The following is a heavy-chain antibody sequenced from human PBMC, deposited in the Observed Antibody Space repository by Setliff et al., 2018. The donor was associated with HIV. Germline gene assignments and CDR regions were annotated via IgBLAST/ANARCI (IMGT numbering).Heavy chain of an antibody. CDR1: GGSISSTSYY. J-gene: IGHJ5*02. Sequence: SETLSLTCTVSGGSISSTSYYWGWIRQPPGTGLEWIGSISSSGNTYYNPSLKSRVTTSVDTPKNQFSLKLSSVTAADTAVYFCARQTYYYDNSGHNWFDPWGQGTLVTVSS. CDR3: ARQTYYYDNSGHNWFDP. CDR2: ISSSGNT. V-gene: IGHV4-39*01. D-gene: IGHD3-22*01.